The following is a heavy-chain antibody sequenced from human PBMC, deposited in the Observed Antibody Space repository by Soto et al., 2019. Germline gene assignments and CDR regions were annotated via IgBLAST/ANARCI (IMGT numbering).Heavy chain of an antibody. CDR1: GGSFSGYQ. CDR2: INDSGNI. V-gene: IGHV4-34*01. D-gene: IGHD3-10*01. Sequence: SETLSLTCAVYGGSFSGYQWSWIRQTPGKGLEWIGEINDSGNINYNPSLRSRVTILVDTAKKQISLKLSSVTAADTAVYFCARGLILWFGELSRRGGYYYYMDVWGKGTTVTVSS. CDR3: ARGLILWFGELSRRGGYYYYMDV. J-gene: IGHJ6*03.